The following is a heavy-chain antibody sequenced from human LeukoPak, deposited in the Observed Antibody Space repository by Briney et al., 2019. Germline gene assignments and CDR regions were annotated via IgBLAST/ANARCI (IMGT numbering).Heavy chain of an antibody. CDR1: GYTLTELS. V-gene: IGHV1-24*01. CDR2: FDPEDGET. D-gene: IGHD3-10*01. CDR3: ATPAMVRGVMGNWFDP. J-gene: IGHJ5*02. Sequence: ASVKVSCKVSGYTLTELSMHWVRQAPGKGLEWMGGFDPEDGETIYAQKFQGRVTMTEDTSTDTAYMELSSLRSEDTAVYYCATPAMVRGVMGNWFDPWGQGTLVTVSS.